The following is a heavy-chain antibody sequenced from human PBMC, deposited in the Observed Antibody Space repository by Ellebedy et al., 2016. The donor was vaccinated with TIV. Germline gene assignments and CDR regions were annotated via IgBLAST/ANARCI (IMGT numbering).Heavy chain of an antibody. CDR2: MSYSGST. CDR3: ATQAGSSYYWNAAFDI. Sequence: SETLSLXXTVPGDSISSYDWTWIRQPPGKGLEWIGYMSYSGSTNYNPSLKSRVTISMDTSKNQFSLKLTSVTAADTAVYYCATQAGSSYYWNAAFDIWGQGRMVTVSS. CDR1: GDSISSYD. V-gene: IGHV4-59*08. J-gene: IGHJ3*02. D-gene: IGHD3-22*01.